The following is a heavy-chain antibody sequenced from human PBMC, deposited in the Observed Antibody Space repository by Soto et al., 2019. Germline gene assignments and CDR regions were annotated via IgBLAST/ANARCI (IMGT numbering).Heavy chain of an antibody. D-gene: IGHD4-4*01. V-gene: IGHV3-64*01. CDR1: GFTFSSYA. J-gene: IGHJ4*02. Sequence: PGESLKISCAASGFTFSSYAMHWVRQAPGKGLEYVSAISSNGGSTYYANSVKGRFTISRDNSKNTLYLQMGSLRAEDMAVYYCARGAPPVYSNYVEGNKYYFDYGGQGTLVTVSS. CDR2: ISSNGGST. CDR3: ARGAPPVYSNYVEGNKYYFDY.